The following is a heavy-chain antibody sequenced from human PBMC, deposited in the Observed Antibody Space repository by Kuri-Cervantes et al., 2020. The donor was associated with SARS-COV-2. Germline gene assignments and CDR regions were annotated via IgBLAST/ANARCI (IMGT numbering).Heavy chain of an antibody. CDR1: RFTFNKYD. J-gene: IGHJ4*02. CDR3: AKVNGILGSAWYGRAHFDY. V-gene: IGHV3-23*01. D-gene: IGHD6-19*01. Sequence: GGSLRLSCAASRFTFNKYDLIWVRQAPGKGLEWVSDISVSGGDTHYADSVRGRFTISRDNSKNTLYLQVNSLRAEDTAVYFCAKVNGILGSAWYGRAHFDYWGQGTLVTVSS. CDR2: ISVSGGDT.